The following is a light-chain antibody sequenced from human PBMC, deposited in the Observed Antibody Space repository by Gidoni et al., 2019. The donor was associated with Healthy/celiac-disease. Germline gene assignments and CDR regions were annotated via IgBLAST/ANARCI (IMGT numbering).Light chain of an antibody. V-gene: IGKV4-1*01. Sequence: SVAVSLGERATINCKSSQSVLYSSNNKNYLAWYQQKPGQPPKLLIYWASTRESGVPDRFSGSGSGTDFTLTISSLQAEDVAVYYCQQYYSTPYTFGQGTKLEIK. CDR1: QSVLYSSNNKNY. CDR3: QQYYSTPYT. CDR2: WAS. J-gene: IGKJ2*01.